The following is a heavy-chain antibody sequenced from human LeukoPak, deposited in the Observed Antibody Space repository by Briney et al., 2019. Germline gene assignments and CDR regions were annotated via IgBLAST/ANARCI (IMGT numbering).Heavy chain of an antibody. D-gene: IGHD3-22*01. J-gene: IGHJ4*02. CDR3: AGAGTSYYYDSSGYYYAPGY. CDR2: IIPIFGTA. Sequence: GASVKVSCKASGYTFTSYGISWVRQAPGQGLEWMGGIIPIFGTANYAQKFQGRVTITADESTSTAYMELSSLRSEDTAVYYCAGAGTSYYYDSSGYYYAPGYWGQGTLVTVSS. CDR1: GYTFTSYG. V-gene: IGHV1-69*13.